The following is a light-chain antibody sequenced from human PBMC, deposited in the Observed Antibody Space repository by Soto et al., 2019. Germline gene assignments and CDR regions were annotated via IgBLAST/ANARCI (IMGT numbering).Light chain of an antibody. CDR3: QQSYSTPHT. V-gene: IGKV1-39*01. Sequence: DIQMTQSPSSLSASVGDRVTITCRASQSISSYLNWYQQKPGKAPKLLIYAASSLQSGVPSRFSGSGSGTDFTLTIISLQPEDFATYYCQQSYSTPHTFGQVTKVDI. CDR1: QSISSY. J-gene: IGKJ2*01. CDR2: AAS.